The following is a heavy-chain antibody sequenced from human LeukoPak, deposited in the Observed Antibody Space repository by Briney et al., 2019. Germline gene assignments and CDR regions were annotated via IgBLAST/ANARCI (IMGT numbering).Heavy chain of an antibody. V-gene: IGHV4-59*01. CDR3: ATGYGDFKVEGRYFYS. Sequence: PSETLSLTCTVSDGSITNYEWSWVRQPPGKGLEIGHVHYSGTTNYNPALGRRVTISMDTPKKHFFLNLKSVGAADEAVYYCATGYGDFKVEGRYFYSGGQGTLVPV. CDR1: DGSITNYE. D-gene: IGHD4-17*01. J-gene: IGHJ4*02. CDR2: VHYSGTT.